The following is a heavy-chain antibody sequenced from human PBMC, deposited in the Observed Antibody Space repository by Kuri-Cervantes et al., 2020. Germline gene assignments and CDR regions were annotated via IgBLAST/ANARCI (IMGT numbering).Heavy chain of an antibody. CDR1: GRSFNTYY. Sequence: ESLKISCAVYGRSFNTYYWSWIRQSPGRGLEWIGEINHSGSTNYNPSLKSRVTISVDTSKNQFSLKLSSVTAADTAVYYCAKSFLHYNFWSGRKRDAFDIWGQGTMVTVSS. J-gene: IGHJ3*02. D-gene: IGHD3-3*01. CDR2: INHSGST. V-gene: IGHV4-34*01. CDR3: AKSFLHYNFWSGRKRDAFDI.